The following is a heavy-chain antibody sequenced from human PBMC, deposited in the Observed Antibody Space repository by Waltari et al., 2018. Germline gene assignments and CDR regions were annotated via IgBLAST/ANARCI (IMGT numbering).Heavy chain of an antibody. CDR2: ISPYTGNT. CDR3: ARPDYYDTTTFYAH. D-gene: IGHD3-22*01. CDR1: GYDFTLFG. Sequence: QVSLLQSGPEMTKPGASVRVSCKASGYDFTLFGISWVRQGPGQGLEWMGWISPYTGNTEYAQKFQDRITLTVDTSTSTIFMELRSLKSDDTAVYYCARPDYYDTTTFYAHWGQGTLVTVSS. V-gene: IGHV1-18*01. J-gene: IGHJ1*01.